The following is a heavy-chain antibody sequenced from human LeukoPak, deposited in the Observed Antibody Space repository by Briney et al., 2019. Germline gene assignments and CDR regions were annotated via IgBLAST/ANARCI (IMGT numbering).Heavy chain of an antibody. CDR2: IIPIFGTA. J-gene: IGHJ6*03. CDR1: GGTFSSYA. CDR3: ARAITMVRGGFTGGETPSYYMDV. V-gene: IGHV1-69*06. D-gene: IGHD3-10*01. Sequence: ASVKVSCKASGGTFSSYAISWVRQAPGQGLEWMGGIIPIFGTANYAQKFQGRVTITADKSTSTAYMELSSLRSEDTAVYYCARAITMVRGGFTGGETPSYYMDVWGKGTTVTISS.